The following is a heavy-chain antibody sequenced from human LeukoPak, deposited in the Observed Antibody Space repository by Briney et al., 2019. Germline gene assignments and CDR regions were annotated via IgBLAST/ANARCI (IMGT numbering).Heavy chain of an antibody. CDR2: MNPNSGNT. V-gene: IGHV1-8*03. CDR1: GGTFSSYA. Sequence: ASVKVSCKASGGTFSSYAINWVRQATGQGLEWMGWMNPNSGNTGYAQKFQGRVTITRNTSISTAYMELSSLRSEDTAVYYCARGLGSYSIYFDYWGQGTLVTVSS. D-gene: IGHD2-15*01. J-gene: IGHJ4*02. CDR3: ARGLGSYSIYFDY.